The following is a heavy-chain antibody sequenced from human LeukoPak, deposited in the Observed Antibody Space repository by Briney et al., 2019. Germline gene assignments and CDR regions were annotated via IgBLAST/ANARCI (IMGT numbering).Heavy chain of an antibody. CDR2: INPNSGGT. CDR3: ARTRVAGIDRFDY. V-gene: IGHV1-2*02. Sequence: ASVKVSCKASGYNFIGYYIHWVRQASGQGLEWMGWINPNSGGTNYAQKFQGRVTMTRDTSINIAYMELSRLRSDDTAVYYCARTRVAGIDRFDYWGQGTLVTVSS. CDR1: GYNFIGYY. J-gene: IGHJ4*02. D-gene: IGHD6-19*01.